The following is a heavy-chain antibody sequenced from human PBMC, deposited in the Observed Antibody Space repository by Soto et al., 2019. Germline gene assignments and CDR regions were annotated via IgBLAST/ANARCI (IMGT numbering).Heavy chain of an antibody. V-gene: IGHV1-69*01. J-gene: IGHJ5*02. D-gene: IGHD5-12*01. Sequence: QVQLVQSGAEVKKPGSSVKVSCKASGGTFSSYAISWVRQAPGQGLEWMGGIIPIFGTANYAQKFRGRVTITADESTSTAYMELSSLRSEDTAVYYCARDREGVGYSGYVHNWFDPWGQGTLVTVSS. CDR1: GGTFSSYA. CDR3: ARDREGVGYSGYVHNWFDP. CDR2: IIPIFGTA.